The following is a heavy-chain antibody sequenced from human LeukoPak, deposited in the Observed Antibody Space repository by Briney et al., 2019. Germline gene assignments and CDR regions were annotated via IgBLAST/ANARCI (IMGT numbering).Heavy chain of an antibody. Sequence: GGSLRLSCAASGFTFSSYGMHWVRQAPGKGLEWVAVISYDGSNKYYADSVKGRFTISRDSSKNTLYPQMNSLRAEDTAVYYCAKSPIHLGYCSGGSCYYFDYWGQGTLVTVSS. CDR2: ISYDGSNK. J-gene: IGHJ4*02. CDR1: GFTFSSYG. D-gene: IGHD2-15*01. CDR3: AKSPIHLGYCSGGSCYYFDY. V-gene: IGHV3-30*18.